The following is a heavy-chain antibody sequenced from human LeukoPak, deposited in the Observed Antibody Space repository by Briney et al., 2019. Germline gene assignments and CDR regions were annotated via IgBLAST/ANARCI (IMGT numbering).Heavy chain of an antibody. D-gene: IGHD5-24*01. CDR1: GFTFSSYW. CDR3: AKDKTSATTYYYYMDV. Sequence: GGSLRLSCAASGFTFSSYWMSWVRQAPGKGLEWVANIKQDGSEKYYVDSVKGRFTISRDNAKNSLYLQMNSLRAEDTAVYYCAKDKTSATTYYYYMDVWGKGTTVTVS. J-gene: IGHJ6*03. CDR2: IKQDGSEK. V-gene: IGHV3-7*01.